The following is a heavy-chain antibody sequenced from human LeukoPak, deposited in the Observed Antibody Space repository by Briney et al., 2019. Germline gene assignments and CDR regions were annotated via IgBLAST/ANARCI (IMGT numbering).Heavy chain of an antibody. J-gene: IGHJ6*03. CDR3: AKRSTQTTPSNYIYFYMDV. CDR2: MRANGDTT. V-gene: IGHV3-23*01. CDR1: GFTFYNYA. Sequence: GGSLRLSCAASGFTFYNYAMTWVRQAPGRGLEWVAAMRANGDTTYYADSVRGRSTISRDNFKNTLYLEMNRLRAEDTAVYYCAKRSTQTTPSNYIYFYMDVWGKGTTVTVS. D-gene: IGHD4-11*01.